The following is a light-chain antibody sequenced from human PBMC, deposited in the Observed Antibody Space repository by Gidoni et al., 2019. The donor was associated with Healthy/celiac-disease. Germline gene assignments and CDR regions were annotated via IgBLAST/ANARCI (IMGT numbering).Light chain of an antibody. CDR2: KAS. CDR1: QSISSW. J-gene: IGKJ4*01. V-gene: IGKV1-5*03. CDR3: QQYNSYSGLT. Sequence: DRQMTQSPSTLSASVGDRVTITCRASQSISSWLAWYQQKPGKAPTLLIYKASSLESGVPSRFSCSGSGTEFTLTISSLHPDDFATYYCQQYNSYSGLTFGGGTKVEIK.